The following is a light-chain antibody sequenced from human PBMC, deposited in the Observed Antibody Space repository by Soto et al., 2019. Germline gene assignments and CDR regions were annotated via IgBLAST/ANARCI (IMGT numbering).Light chain of an antibody. CDR1: SSNIGAGYD. CDR3: QSYDSSLSSDV. V-gene: IGLV1-40*01. Sequence: QSVLTQPPSVSGAPGQRVTISCTGSSSNIGAGYDVHWYQQLPGAAPKLLIYGNSNRPSGVPDRFSGSKSGISASLAITGLRAEDEADYYCQSYDSSLSSDVFGTGTKVTVL. J-gene: IGLJ1*01. CDR2: GNS.